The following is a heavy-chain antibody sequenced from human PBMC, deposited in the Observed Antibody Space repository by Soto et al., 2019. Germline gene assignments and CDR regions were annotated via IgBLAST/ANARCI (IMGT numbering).Heavy chain of an antibody. CDR1: GYSIARGYY. CDR2: IYHAGSV. Sequence: SETLSLTCAVSGYSIARGYYWSWIRQSRGKGLEWIGSIYHAGSVYYNPSLKGRVALSMDTSKNHFSLKLTSVTAADTAVYYCARTFDYYGMDVWGQGTTVTVS. V-gene: IGHV4-38-2*01. J-gene: IGHJ6*02. CDR3: ARTFDYYGMDV.